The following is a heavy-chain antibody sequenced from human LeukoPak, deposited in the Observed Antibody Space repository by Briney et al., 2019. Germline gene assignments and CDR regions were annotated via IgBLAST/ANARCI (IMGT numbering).Heavy chain of an antibody. J-gene: IGHJ4*02. CDR2: ISVSGNT. CDR1: GFTLSSYA. CDR3: AKAPVTTCSGAYCYPFDY. D-gene: IGHD2-15*01. Sequence: GGSLRLSCAASGFTLSSYAMSRVRQGPGKGLELVSAISVSGNTYHADSVKGRFTISRDSSKNTLYLQMNSLRAEDAAVYYCAKAPVTTCSGAYCYPFDYWGQGTLVTVSS. V-gene: IGHV3-23*01.